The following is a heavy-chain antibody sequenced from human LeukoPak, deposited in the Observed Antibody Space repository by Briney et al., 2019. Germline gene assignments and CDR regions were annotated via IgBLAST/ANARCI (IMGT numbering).Heavy chain of an antibody. CDR2: IYHSGST. CDR3: ARSPHPYYYYGMNV. CDR1: GGSISSGGYS. J-gene: IGHJ6*04. V-gene: IGHV4-30-2*01. Sequence: PSETLSLTCAVSGGSISSGGYSWSWIRQPPGKGLEWIGYIYHSGSTYYNPSLKSRVTISVDRSKNQFSLKLSSVTAADTAVYYCARSPHPYYYYGMNVWGKGTTVTVSP.